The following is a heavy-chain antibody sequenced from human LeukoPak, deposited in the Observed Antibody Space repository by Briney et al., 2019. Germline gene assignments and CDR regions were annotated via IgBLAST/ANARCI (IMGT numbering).Heavy chain of an antibody. J-gene: IGHJ6*02. CDR2: IWYDGSNK. CDR3: ARDLLRFFYYYGMDV. Sequence: GGSLRLSCAASGFTFSSYGMHWVRQAPGKGLEWVAVIWYDGSNKYYADSVKGRFTLSRDNSKNTLYLQMNSLRAEDTAVYYCARDLLRFFYYYGMDVWGQGTTVTVSS. D-gene: IGHD3-3*01. V-gene: IGHV3-33*01. CDR1: GFTFSSYG.